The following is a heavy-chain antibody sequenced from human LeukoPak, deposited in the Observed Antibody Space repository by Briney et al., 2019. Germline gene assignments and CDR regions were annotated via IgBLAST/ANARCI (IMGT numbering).Heavy chain of an antibody. J-gene: IGHJ2*01. CDR2: IDYSGST. CDR3: ARDLRSPHWYFDL. V-gene: IGHV4-59*01. Sequence: PSETLSLTCTVSGGSISSYYWSWIRQPPGNGLEWIGSIDYSGSTNYNASLKSRVTISVDTSKNQFSLKLSFVTAADTAVYYCARDLRSPHWYFDLWGRGTLVTVSS. CDR1: GGSISSYY.